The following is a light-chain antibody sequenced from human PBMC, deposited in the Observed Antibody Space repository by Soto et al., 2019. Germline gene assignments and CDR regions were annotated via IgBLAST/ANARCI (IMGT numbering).Light chain of an antibody. CDR2: GAS. Sequence: EIVMTQSPATLSVSPGERATLSCRASQSVSSKLAWYQQKPGQAPRLLIYGASTRATGIPDRFSDSGSGTDFTLTISRLEPEDFAVYYCQQFAASPRTFGQGTTVEIK. V-gene: IGKV3D-15*01. CDR1: QSVSSK. CDR3: QQFAASPRT. J-gene: IGKJ1*01.